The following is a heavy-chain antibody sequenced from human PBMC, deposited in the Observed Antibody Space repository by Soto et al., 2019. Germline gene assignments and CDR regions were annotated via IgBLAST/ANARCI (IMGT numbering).Heavy chain of an antibody. CDR2: IYYSGST. J-gene: IGHJ4*02. Sequence: SETLSLTCTVSGGSISSYYWSWIRQPPGKGLEWIGYIYYSGSTNYNPSLKSRVTISVDTSKNQFSLKLSSVTAADTAVYYCAREANYYDSSGYYRYFDYWGQGTLVTVSS. CDR3: AREANYYDSSGYYRYFDY. D-gene: IGHD3-22*01. V-gene: IGHV4-59*01. CDR1: GGSISSYY.